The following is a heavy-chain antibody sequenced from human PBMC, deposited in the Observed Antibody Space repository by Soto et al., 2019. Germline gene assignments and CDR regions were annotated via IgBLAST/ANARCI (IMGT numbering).Heavy chain of an antibody. Sequence: GGSLRLSCAASGFIFSNFAMHWVRQAPGKGLEWVAIISYNGGNKQFADSVKGRFTVSRDNSENTVYLQMNGLRLEDTGVYYCAKGTVTAAISFDYWGQGTVVTVSS. CDR1: GFIFSNFA. D-gene: IGHD6-13*01. CDR2: ISYNGGNK. J-gene: IGHJ4*02. V-gene: IGHV3-30-3*01. CDR3: AKGTVTAAISFDY.